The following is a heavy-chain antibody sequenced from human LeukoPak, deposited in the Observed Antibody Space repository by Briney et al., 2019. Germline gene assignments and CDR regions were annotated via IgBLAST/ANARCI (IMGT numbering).Heavy chain of an antibody. V-gene: IGHV3-23*01. CDR2: ISGSGGST. CDR3: ARDGVVRDAFDI. J-gene: IGHJ3*02. Sequence: GGSLRLSCAASGFTFSSYAMSWVRQAPGKGLEWVSAISGSGGSTYYADSVKGRFTISRDNSKNTLYLQMNSLRAEDTAVYYCARDGVVRDAFDIWGQGTMVTVSS. D-gene: IGHD3-16*01. CDR1: GFTFSSYA.